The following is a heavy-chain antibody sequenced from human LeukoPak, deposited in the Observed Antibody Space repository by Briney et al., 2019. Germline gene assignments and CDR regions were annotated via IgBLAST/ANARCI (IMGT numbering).Heavy chain of an antibody. Sequence: SETLSLTCTVSGGSISSSSYYWGWIRQPPGKGLEWIGSIYYSGSTYYNPSLKSRVTISVDTSKNQFSLKLSSVTAADTAVYYCARLQQLAKLDYWGQGTLVTVSS. CDR3: ARLQQLAKLDY. D-gene: IGHD6-13*01. CDR2: IYYSGST. CDR1: GGSISSSSYY. J-gene: IGHJ4*02. V-gene: IGHV4-39*01.